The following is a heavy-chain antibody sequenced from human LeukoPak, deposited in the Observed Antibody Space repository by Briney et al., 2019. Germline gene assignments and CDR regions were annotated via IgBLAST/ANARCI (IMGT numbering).Heavy chain of an antibody. CDR1: GFTFSSYA. Sequence: PGGSLRLSCAASGFTFSSYAMSWVRQAPGKGLERVSAISGSSSSTYYADSVKGRFTISRDNSKNTLYLQMNSLRAEDTAVYYCAKLRGRAVAGTDWFDPWGQGTLVTVSS. V-gene: IGHV3-23*01. CDR3: AKLRGRAVAGTDWFDP. CDR2: ISGSSSST. J-gene: IGHJ5*02. D-gene: IGHD6-19*01.